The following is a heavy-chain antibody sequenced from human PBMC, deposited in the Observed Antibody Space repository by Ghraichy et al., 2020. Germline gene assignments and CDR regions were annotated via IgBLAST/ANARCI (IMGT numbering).Heavy chain of an antibody. D-gene: IGHD3-3*01. Sequence: GGSLRLSCAASGFTVSSNYMSWVRQAPGKGLEWVSVIYSGGSTYYADSVKGRFTISRDTSKNTLYLQMNSLRAEDTAVYYCARVRPIFGVVFGRRGGMDVWGQGTTVTVSS. J-gene: IGHJ6*02. V-gene: IGHV3-53*01. CDR2: IYSGGST. CDR3: ARVRPIFGVVFGRRGGMDV. CDR1: GFTVSSNY.